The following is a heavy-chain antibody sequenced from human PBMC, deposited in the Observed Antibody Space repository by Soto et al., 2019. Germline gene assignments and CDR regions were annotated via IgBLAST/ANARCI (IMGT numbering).Heavy chain of an antibody. J-gene: IGHJ6*03. D-gene: IGHD3-10*01. V-gene: IGHV4-59*08. CDR2: IYYSGST. Sequence: SETLSLTCTVSGGSISSYYWSWIRQPPGKGLEWIGYIYYSGSTNYNPSLKSRVTISVDTSKNQFSLKLSSVTAADTAMYYCARRTAEVVTMVRGVIISSEYYYYMDVWGKGTTVTVSS. CDR3: ARRTAEVVTMVRGVIISSEYYYYMDV. CDR1: GGSISSYY.